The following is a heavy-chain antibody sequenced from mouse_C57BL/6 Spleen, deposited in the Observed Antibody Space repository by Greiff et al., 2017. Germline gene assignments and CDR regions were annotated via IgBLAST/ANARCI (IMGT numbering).Heavy chain of an antibody. D-gene: IGHD1-1*01. CDR3: ARYGSNYGEGAMDY. J-gene: IGHJ4*01. CDR1: GYTFTSYW. CDR2: LDPSDSYT. Sequence: VQLQQPGAELVKPGASVKLSCKASGYTFTSYWMQWVKQRPGQGLEWIGELDPSDSYTNYNQKFKGKATLTVDASSSTAYMQLSSLTSEDSAVYYCARYGSNYGEGAMDYWGQGTSVTVSS. V-gene: IGHV1-50*01.